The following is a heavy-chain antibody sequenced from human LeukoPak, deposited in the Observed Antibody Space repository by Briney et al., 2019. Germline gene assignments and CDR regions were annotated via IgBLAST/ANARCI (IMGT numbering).Heavy chain of an antibody. CDR2: INPNSGGT. CDR1: GYTFTGYY. J-gene: IGHJ5*02. D-gene: IGHD3-3*01. CDR3: ARGLWLWGRFHNNWFDP. Sequence: ASVKVSCKASGYTFTGYYMHWVRQAPGQGLEWMGWINPNSGGTNYAQKFQGRVTMTRDTSISTAYMELSRLRSDDTAVYYCARGLWLWGRFHNNWFDPWGQGTLVTVSS. V-gene: IGHV1-2*02.